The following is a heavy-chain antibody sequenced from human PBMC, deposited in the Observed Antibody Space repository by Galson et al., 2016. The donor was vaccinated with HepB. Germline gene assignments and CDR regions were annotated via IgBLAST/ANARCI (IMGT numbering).Heavy chain of an antibody. CDR3: ARHGEAVAGIAFDY. CDR1: GGSISSGDYY. Sequence: LSLTCTVSGGSISSGDYYWSWIRQPPGKGLEWIESIYYSGSTYYNPSLKSRVTISVDTSKNQFSLKLSSVTAADTAVYYCARHGEAVAGIAFDYWGQGTLVTVSS. D-gene: IGHD6-19*01. CDR2: IYYSGST. V-gene: IGHV4-39*01. J-gene: IGHJ4*02.